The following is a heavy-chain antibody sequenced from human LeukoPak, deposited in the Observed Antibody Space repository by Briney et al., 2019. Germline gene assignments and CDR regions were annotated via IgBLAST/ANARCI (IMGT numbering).Heavy chain of an antibody. Sequence: PGGSLRLSCAASGFTFSSYGMHWVRQAPGKGLEWVAFIRYDGSNKYYADSVKGRFTISRDNSKNTLYLQMNSLRAEDTAVYYCAKDPYVIAAAGPRGIDYWGQGTLVTVSS. CDR3: AKDPYVIAAAGPRGIDY. CDR1: GFTFSSYG. D-gene: IGHD6-13*01. J-gene: IGHJ4*02. CDR2: IRYDGSNK. V-gene: IGHV3-30*02.